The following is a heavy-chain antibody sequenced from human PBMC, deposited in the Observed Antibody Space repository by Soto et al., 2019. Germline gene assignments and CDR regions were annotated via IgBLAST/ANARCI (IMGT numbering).Heavy chain of an antibody. D-gene: IGHD1-26*01. Sequence: QVHLVESGGGVVQPGGSLRLSCAASGFTLSSYGMHRVRQAPGQGLVWVADIWFDGSNKYYAYSVKGRFTSSRDNSKNTLYLHMNNLRAEDTSVYYCARDSWDGEAGTRFDYCGQGTLVTVSS. CDR2: IWFDGSNK. J-gene: IGHJ4*02. V-gene: IGHV3-33*01. CDR3: ARDSWDGEAGTRFDY. CDR1: GFTLSSYG.